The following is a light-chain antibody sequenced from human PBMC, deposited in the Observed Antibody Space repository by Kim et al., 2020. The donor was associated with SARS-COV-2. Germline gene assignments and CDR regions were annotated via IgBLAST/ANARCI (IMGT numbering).Light chain of an antibody. CDR2: GAF. CDR3: QQYGDSHQT. V-gene: IGKV3-20*01. CDR1: QRVSGNY. Sequence: PGAGATLSCRASQRVSGNYLAWYQQKPGLAPRLLIYGAFSRATGIPDRFRGGGSGTDFTLTITALEPEDFAVYYCQQYGDSHQTFGQGTKLEI. J-gene: IGKJ2*01.